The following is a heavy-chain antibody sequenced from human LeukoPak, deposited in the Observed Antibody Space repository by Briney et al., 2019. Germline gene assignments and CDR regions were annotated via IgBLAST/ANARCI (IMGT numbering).Heavy chain of an antibody. D-gene: IGHD3-10*01. J-gene: IGHJ1*01. V-gene: IGHV4-59*01. CDR3: ARGGDSGSYPLVEYFQY. CDR2: ISYSGTT. CDR1: GGSISSDY. Sequence: KPAETLSLTCNVSGGSISSDYWSWIRQPPGKGLEWIGYISYSGTTNYNPSLKSRVSMSLDTSKNQFSLKVTSVITADTAVYYCARGGDSGSYPLVEYFQYWGQGTLVTVSS.